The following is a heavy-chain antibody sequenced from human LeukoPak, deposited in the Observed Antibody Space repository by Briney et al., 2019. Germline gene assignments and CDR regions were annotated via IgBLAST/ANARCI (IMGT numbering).Heavy chain of an antibody. J-gene: IGHJ4*02. CDR1: GFGISSFW. D-gene: IGHD3-22*01. CDR3: ARLGDNSGYYDY. V-gene: IGHV3-7*01. CDR2: IKQDGSQR. Sequence: GGSLRLSCAASGFGISSFWMSWVRQAPGKGPEWVANIKQDGSQRHYVDSVKGRFTISRDNANNSLYLQMDSLRAEDTAVYYCARLGDNSGYYDYWGQGTLVTVSS.